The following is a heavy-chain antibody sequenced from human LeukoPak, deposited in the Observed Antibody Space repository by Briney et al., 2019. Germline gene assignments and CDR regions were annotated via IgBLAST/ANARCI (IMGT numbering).Heavy chain of an antibody. CDR2: MNPNSGNT. CDR3: ARVNTYYYGSGVSRAFHM. Sequence: GASVKVSCKAFGYTFTGYGISWVRQATGQGLEWMGWMNPNSGNTGYAQKFQGSVTMTRNTSTATAYMELSSLKSEDTAVYYCARVNTYYYGSGVSRAFHMWGQGTMVTVSS. D-gene: IGHD3-10*01. CDR1: GYTFTGYG. J-gene: IGHJ3*02. V-gene: IGHV1-8*02.